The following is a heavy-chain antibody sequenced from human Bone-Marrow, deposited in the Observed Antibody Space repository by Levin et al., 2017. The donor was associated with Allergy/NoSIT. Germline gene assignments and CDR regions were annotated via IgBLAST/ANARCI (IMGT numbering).Heavy chain of an antibody. CDR3: AKDRVGGMSYSGDFDI. CDR1: GFTFSSFG. J-gene: IGHJ4*02. D-gene: IGHD3-16*01. V-gene: IGHV3-30*18. CDR2: ISYDGSED. Sequence: LAGGSLRLSCAGSGFTFSSFGMHLVRQAPGKGLEWVAVISYDGSEDYYLDSVRGRFTISRDNSRSTLFLQMNNLRPEDTAVYYCAKDRVGGMSYSGDFDIWGQGTLATVSS.